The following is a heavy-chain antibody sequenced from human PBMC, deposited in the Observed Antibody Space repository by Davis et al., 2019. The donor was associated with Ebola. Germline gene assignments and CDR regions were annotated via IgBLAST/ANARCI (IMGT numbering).Heavy chain of an antibody. J-gene: IGHJ4*02. D-gene: IGHD4-17*01. V-gene: IGHV3-20*04. Sequence: GESLKISCAASGFTFEDYAMSWVRQVPGKGLEWVSGINWNGGSTGYVDSVKGRFTISRDNAKNSLSLQMNSLRAEDTALYFCARDKIPNDYGSPFESWGQGTLVTVSS. CDR3: ARDKIPNDYGSPFES. CDR1: GFTFEDYA. CDR2: INWNGGST.